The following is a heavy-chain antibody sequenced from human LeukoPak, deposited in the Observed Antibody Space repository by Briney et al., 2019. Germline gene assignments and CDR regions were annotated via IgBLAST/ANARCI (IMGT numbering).Heavy chain of an antibody. V-gene: IGHV1-8*03. CDR2: MNPNSGNT. CDR1: GYTFTSYD. CDR3: ARAKTTMTTYYYYYMDV. Sequence: ASVKVSCKASGYTFTSYDINWVRQATGQGLEWMGWMNPNSGNTGYAQKFQGRVTITRNTSISTAYMELSSLRSEDTAVYYCARAKTTMTTYYYYYMDVWGKGTTVTVSS. D-gene: IGHD4-17*01. J-gene: IGHJ6*03.